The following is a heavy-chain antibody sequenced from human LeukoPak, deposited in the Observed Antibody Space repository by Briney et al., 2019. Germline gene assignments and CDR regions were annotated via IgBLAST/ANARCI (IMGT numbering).Heavy chain of an antibody. D-gene: IGHD3-9*01. Sequence: GESLKISCKGSGYSFTSYWIFWVLQMPGKGLEWMGTIDPTDSYTNYSPSFQGHVTISADKSISTAYLQWNSLKASDTAIYYCARRDYDISTGYPFDYWGQGTLVTVSS. CDR3: ARRDYDISTGYPFDY. J-gene: IGHJ4*02. CDR1: GYSFTSYW. V-gene: IGHV5-10-1*01. CDR2: IDPTDSYT.